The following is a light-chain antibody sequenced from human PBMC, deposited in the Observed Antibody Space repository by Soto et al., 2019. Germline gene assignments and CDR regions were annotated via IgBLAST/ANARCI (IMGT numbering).Light chain of an antibody. CDR3: QHVLSYPLT. V-gene: IGKV1-5*03. CDR1: QRISSW. Sequence: DIQMTQSPSTLSASVGDRVTITCRASQRISSWLAWYQQKPGKAPKLLIYEASILQSGVPSRFSGSGSGTEVTLTISSLQPDDFATYYCQHVLSYPLTFGGGTKVDI. J-gene: IGKJ4*01. CDR2: EAS.